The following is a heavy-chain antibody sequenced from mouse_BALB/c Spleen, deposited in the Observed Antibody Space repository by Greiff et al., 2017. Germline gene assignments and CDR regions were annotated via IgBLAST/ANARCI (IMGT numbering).Heavy chain of an antibody. Sequence: VQLQQSGPGLVKPSQSLSLTCTVTGYSITSDYAWNWIRQFPGNKLEWMGYISYSGSTSYNPSLKSRISITRDTSKNQFFLQLNSVTTEDTATYYCARVGYGNYGAMGYWGQGTSVTVSS. CDR1: GYSITSDYA. D-gene: IGHD2-10*02. CDR3: ARVGYGNYGAMGY. J-gene: IGHJ4*01. V-gene: IGHV3-2*02. CDR2: ISYSGST.